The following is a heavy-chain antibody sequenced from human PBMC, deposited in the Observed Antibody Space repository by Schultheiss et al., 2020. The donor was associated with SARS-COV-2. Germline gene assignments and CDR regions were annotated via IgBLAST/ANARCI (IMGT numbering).Heavy chain of an antibody. D-gene: IGHD3-3*01. Sequence: ASVKVSCKASDYTFSTYGISWVRQAPGQRLEWMGWINAGNGNTNYAQKLQGRVTMTTDTSTSTAYMELSRLRSDDTALYYCARARKVQLFLEWFRYYDMDVWGQGTTVTVSS. J-gene: IGHJ6*02. CDR2: INAGNGNT. CDR1: DYTFSTYG. CDR3: ARARKVQLFLEWFRYYDMDV. V-gene: IGHV1-18*01.